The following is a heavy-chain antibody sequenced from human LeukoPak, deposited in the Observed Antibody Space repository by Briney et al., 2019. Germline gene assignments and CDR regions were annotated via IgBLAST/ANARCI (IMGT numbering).Heavy chain of an antibody. CDR3: AKGPHITMTYNWFDP. Sequence: GGSLRLSCAASGFTFSSFAMSWVRQSPGTGLEWVSGISGSGSNTYYAVSVKGRFTISRDNSNNMLFLQMNSLRADDTAVYYCAKGPHITMTYNWFDPWGQGTLVTVSS. CDR2: ISGSGSNT. V-gene: IGHV3-23*01. D-gene: IGHD3-22*01. J-gene: IGHJ5*02. CDR1: GFTFSSFA.